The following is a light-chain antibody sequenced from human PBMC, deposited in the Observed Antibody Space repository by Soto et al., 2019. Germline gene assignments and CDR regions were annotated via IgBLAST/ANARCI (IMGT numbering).Light chain of an antibody. J-gene: IGKJ2*01. CDR1: QTVGST. Sequence: EIVLTQSPVTLSVSPGDGASLSCRASQTVGSTLAWYQQKPGQAPRLLIYGASTRATGVPVRFSGSGSGTEFTLTINNLQSDDFAVYYCQQHLYCPVTFGQGT. CDR3: QQHLYCPVT. V-gene: IGKV3-15*01. CDR2: GAS.